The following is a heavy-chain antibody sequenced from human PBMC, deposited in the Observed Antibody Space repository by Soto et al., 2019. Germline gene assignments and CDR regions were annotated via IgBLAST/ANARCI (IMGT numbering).Heavy chain of an antibody. D-gene: IGHD5-12*01. V-gene: IGHV1-2*02. CDR2: INPKSGGT. CDR3: ARDGVVPTMD. Sequence: QVQMVQSGAEVKKPGASVKVSCKASGDSFTGYYVHWVRQAPGQGLEWMGWINPKSGGTKYAEKFQGRVTMTRDTSINRAYMELSNLRSDDTAIYFCARDGVVPTMDWGQGTLVTVSS. J-gene: IGHJ4*02. CDR1: GDSFTGYY.